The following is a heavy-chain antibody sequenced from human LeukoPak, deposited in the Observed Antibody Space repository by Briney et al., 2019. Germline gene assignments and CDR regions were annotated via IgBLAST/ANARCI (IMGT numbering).Heavy chain of an antibody. J-gene: IGHJ4*02. V-gene: IGHV3-53*01. CDR3: AKESGYYHY. Sequence: GGPLRLSCAASGFSVNNNYVNWVRQAPGKGLEWVSIIYGGGDTSYADSVKGRFTISRDNSKNTVYLQMNSLRAEDTAVYYCAKESGYYHYWGQGTQVTVSS. CDR2: IYGGGDT. CDR1: GFSVNNNY. D-gene: IGHD3-3*01.